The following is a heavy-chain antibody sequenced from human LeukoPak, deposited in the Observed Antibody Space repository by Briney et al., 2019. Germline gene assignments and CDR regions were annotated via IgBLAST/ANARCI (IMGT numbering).Heavy chain of an antibody. CDR3: ARGSLGLYYYDSSGYVHFDY. Sequence: ASVKVSCKASGGTFSSYAISWVRQAPGQGLEWMGRIIPIFGTANYAQKFQGRVTITTDESTSTAYMELSSLRSEDMAVYYCARGSLGLYYYDSSGYVHFDYWGQGTLVTVSS. CDR2: IIPIFGTA. V-gene: IGHV1-69*05. J-gene: IGHJ4*02. CDR1: GGTFSSYA. D-gene: IGHD3-22*01.